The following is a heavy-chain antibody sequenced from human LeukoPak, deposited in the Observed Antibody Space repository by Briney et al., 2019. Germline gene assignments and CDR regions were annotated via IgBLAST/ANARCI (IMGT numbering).Heavy chain of an antibody. CDR1: GFTFSSYA. Sequence: GGSLRPSCAASGFTFSSYAMSWVRQAPGKGLEWVSAISGSGGSTYYADSVKGRFTISRDNSKNTLYLQMNSLRAEDTAVYYCAKDREVEIGAFDIWGQGTMVTVSS. V-gene: IGHV3-23*01. CDR2: ISGSGGST. D-gene: IGHD5-24*01. CDR3: AKDREVEIGAFDI. J-gene: IGHJ3*02.